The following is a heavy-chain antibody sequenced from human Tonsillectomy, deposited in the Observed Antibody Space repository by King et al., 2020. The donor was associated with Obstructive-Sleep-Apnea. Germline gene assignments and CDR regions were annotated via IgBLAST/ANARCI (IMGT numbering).Heavy chain of an antibody. CDR1: GGSISSGGYS. D-gene: IGHD3-16*01. CDR2: IYYSGST. V-gene: IGHV4-30-4*07. CDR3: ARGGNTGWFDP. J-gene: IGHJ5*02. Sequence: QLQESGPGLVKPSQTLSLTCAVSGGSISSGGYSWSWIRQPPGKGLEWIGYIYYSGSTYYNPSLKSRVTISVDTSKNQFSLKLSSVTAADTAVYYCARGGNTGWFDPWGQGTLVTVSS.